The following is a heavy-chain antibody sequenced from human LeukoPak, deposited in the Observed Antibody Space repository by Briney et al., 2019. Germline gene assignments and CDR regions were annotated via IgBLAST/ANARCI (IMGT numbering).Heavy chain of an antibody. CDR2: IIPIFGAA. D-gene: IGHD3-16*01. CDR3: ARGGADLHGDNWFDP. J-gene: IGHJ5*02. CDR1: GGTFSSYA. Sequence: SVKVSCKASGGTFSSYAISWVRQAPGQGLEWMGGIIPIFGAADYAQKFQGRVTITADESTSTAYMELSSLRSEDTAVYYCARGGADLHGDNWFDPWGQGTLVTVSS. V-gene: IGHV1-69*01.